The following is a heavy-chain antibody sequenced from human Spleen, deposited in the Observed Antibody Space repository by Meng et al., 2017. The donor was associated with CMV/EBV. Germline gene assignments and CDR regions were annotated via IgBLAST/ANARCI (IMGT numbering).Heavy chain of an antibody. CDR2: INANSGGT. D-gene: IGHD3-16*01. V-gene: IGHV1-2*02. J-gene: IGHJ4*02. CDR3: ARDFTSIMVTFGGVNPPDY. CDR1: FTRYS. Sequence: FTRYSIHWVRQAAGQGLEWMGWINANSGGTHYAQNFHGRVTMTRDTSISTAYVELSSLRFDDTAVYYCARDFTSIMVTFGGVNPPDYWGQGTLVTVSS.